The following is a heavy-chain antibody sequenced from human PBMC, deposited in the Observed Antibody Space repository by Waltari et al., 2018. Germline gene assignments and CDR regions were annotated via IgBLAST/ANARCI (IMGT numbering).Heavy chain of an antibody. CDR1: GSPFSSFG. CDR2: IKTEGGAT. J-gene: IGHJ4*02. CDR3: SVSLNS. V-gene: IGHV3-7*01. Sequence: EVQLVGSGGGLVQPGESLRLSCRASGSPFSSFGVDWVRQAPGKGLGWVAKIKTEGGATQYVDSVQGRFTISRENAQNLFYLQMNSLRAEDAAVYYCSVSLNSWGQGTLVTVSS.